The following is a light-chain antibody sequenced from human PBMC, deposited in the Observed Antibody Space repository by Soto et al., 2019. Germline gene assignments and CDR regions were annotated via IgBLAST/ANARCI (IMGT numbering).Light chain of an antibody. CDR1: QSVNSN. Sequence: EIVMTQSPATLSVSPGERATLSCRASQSVNSNLAWYQQKPGQAPRLLIYGSSTRAIGLPARFSGSGSGTEFTLTISSLQSEDFAVYYCQQYNNWPLTFGGGTRVEIK. CDR2: GSS. J-gene: IGKJ4*01. CDR3: QQYNNWPLT. V-gene: IGKV3-15*01.